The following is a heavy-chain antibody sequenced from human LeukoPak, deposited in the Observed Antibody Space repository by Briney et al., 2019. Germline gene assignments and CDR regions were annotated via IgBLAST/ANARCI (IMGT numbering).Heavy chain of an antibody. D-gene: IGHD1-26*01. Sequence: PGASLRLSCAASGFTFSSCAMSWVRQAPGKGLEWVSTITGGGGTTYYADSVMGRFTISRDTSKNTLFLQMNSLRAEDTAVYYCARMREYSGNSYPNFDYWGQGTLVTVSS. J-gene: IGHJ4*02. CDR1: GFTFSSCA. CDR3: ARMREYSGNSYPNFDY. V-gene: IGHV3-23*01. CDR2: ITGGGGTT.